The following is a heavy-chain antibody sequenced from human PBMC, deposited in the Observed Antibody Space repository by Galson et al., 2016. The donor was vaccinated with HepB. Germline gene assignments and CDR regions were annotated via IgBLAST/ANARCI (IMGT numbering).Heavy chain of an antibody. V-gene: IGHV3-43*01. D-gene: IGHD3-10*01. Sequence: SLRLSCAVSGFTFDDYTMHWVRQAPGKGLEWISLISWDGRSPFYTDSVEGRFTISRDNRKNTLYLQMNSLTIDGTAVYYCGKDWGSLWESSGKGMDVWGQGTTVIVSS. J-gene: IGHJ6*02. CDR3: GKDWGSLWESSGKGMDV. CDR2: ISWDGRSP. CDR1: GFTFDDYT.